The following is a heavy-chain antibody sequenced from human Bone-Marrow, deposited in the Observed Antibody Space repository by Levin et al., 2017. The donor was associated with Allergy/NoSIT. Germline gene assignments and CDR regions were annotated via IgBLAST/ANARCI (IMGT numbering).Heavy chain of an antibody. D-gene: IGHD3-10*01. CDR1: GYTFTSYA. CDR2: INAGNGNT. V-gene: IGHV1-3*01. Sequence: GESLKISCKASGYTFTSYAMHWVRQAPGQRLEWMGWINAGNGNTKYSQKFQGRVTITRDTSASTAYMELSSLRSEDTAVYYCARDNGPNDLWFGELSRSYYYYGMDVWGQGTTVTVSS. CDR3: ARDNGPNDLWFGELSRSYYYYGMDV. J-gene: IGHJ6*02.